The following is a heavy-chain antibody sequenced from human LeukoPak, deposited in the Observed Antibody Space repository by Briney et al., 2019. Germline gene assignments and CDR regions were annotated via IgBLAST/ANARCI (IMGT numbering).Heavy chain of an antibody. CDR1: GFTFSSYA. Sequence: GGSLRLSCAASGFTFSSYAMSWVRQAPGKGLEWVSAISGSGGSTYYADSVKGRFTISRDNSKNTLYLQMNSLRAEDTAVYYCAGDYGDYGDAFDIWGQGTMVTVSS. CDR3: AGDYGDYGDAFDI. CDR2: ISGSGGST. D-gene: IGHD4-17*01. V-gene: IGHV3-23*01. J-gene: IGHJ3*02.